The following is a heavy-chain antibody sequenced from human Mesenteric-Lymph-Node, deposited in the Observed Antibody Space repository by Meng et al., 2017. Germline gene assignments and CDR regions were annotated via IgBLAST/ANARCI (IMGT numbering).Heavy chain of an antibody. Sequence: ASVKVSCKTSGYTFTAHWLHWLRQAPGQGPEWMGWIDPRSGDTNHAQKFQGRVTMTRDTSNNTVNMELTSLTSDDTAVYYCARTKLGIPPFDYWGQGTLVTVSS. D-gene: IGHD7-27*01. V-gene: IGHV1-2*02. CDR2: IDPRSGDT. J-gene: IGHJ4*02. CDR1: GYTFTAHW. CDR3: ARTKLGIPPFDY.